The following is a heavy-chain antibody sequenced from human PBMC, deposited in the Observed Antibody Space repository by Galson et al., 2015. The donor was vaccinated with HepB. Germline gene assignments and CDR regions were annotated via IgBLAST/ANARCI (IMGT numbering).Heavy chain of an antibody. CDR1: EFTFSTYA. J-gene: IGHJ3*02. V-gene: IGHV3-23*01. D-gene: IGHD1-14*01. CDR2: LSGSGGST. Sequence: SLRLSCAASEFTFSTYAMNWVRQAPGKGLEWVSALSGSGGSTYYADSVRGRFTISRDNSKNTLYLQMNSLRAEDTAVYYCARDYATNRQAFDIWGQGTMVTVSS. CDR3: ARDYATNRQAFDI.